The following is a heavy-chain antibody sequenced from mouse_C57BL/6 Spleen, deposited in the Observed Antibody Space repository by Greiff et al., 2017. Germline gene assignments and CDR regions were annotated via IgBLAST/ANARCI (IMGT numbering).Heavy chain of an antibody. D-gene: IGHD1-1*01. CDR3: ARGYGSSYRYYFDY. J-gene: IGHJ2*01. CDR2: IFPGSGST. Sequence: VQLQQPGAELVKPGASVKMSCKASGYTFTSYWITWVKQRPGQGLEWIGDIFPGSGSTNYNEKFKSKATLTVDTSSSTAYMQLSSLTSEDSAVYYCARGYGSSYRYYFDYWGQGTTLTVAS. V-gene: IGHV1-55*01. CDR1: GYTFTSYW.